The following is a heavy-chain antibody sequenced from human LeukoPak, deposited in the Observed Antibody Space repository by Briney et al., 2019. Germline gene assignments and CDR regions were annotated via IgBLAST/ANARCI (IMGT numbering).Heavy chain of an antibody. D-gene: IGHD6-19*01. J-gene: IGHJ4*02. CDR3: TRSIAVAGTDDY. CDR1: GFTFGDYA. V-gene: IGHV3-49*03. Sequence: GRSLRLSCTASGFTFGDYAMSWFRQAPGKGLEWVGFIRSKAYGGTTEYAASVKGRFTISRADSKSIAYLKMNSLKTEDTAVYYCTRSIAVAGTDDYWGQGTLVTVSS. CDR2: IRSKAYGGTT.